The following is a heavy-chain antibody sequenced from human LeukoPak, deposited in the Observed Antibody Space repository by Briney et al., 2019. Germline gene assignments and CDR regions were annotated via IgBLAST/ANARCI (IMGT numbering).Heavy chain of an antibody. Sequence: GGSLRLSCAASGFTFSSHAMSWVRQAPGKGLEWVSTITGSGGSTYCADSVKGRFTISRDNSRNTLYLQMNSLRAEDTAVYYCAKHGVDCSGGSCYSGGFFDYWGQGTLVTVSS. J-gene: IGHJ4*02. V-gene: IGHV3-23*01. CDR2: ITGSGGST. CDR1: GFTFSSHA. CDR3: AKHGVDCSGGSCYSGGFFDY. D-gene: IGHD2-15*01.